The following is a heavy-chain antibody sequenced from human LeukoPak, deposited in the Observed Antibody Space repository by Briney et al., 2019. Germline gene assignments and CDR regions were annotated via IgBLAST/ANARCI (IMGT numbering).Heavy chain of an antibody. CDR2: ISGSGDST. J-gene: IGHJ4*02. V-gene: IGHV3-23*01. D-gene: IGHD3-22*01. CDR1: GFIASSNY. Sequence: GGSLRLSCVVSGFIASSNYMSWVRQAPGKGLEWVSAISGSGDSTYYPDSVKGRFTISRDNSKNTLYLQMNSLRAEDTAVYYCAKEFDSSGYFDYWGQGTLVTVSS. CDR3: AKEFDSSGYFDY.